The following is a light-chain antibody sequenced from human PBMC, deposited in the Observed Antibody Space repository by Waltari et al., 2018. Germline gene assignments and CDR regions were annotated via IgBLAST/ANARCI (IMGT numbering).Light chain of an antibody. CDR3: QQYDNWPPIT. CDR1: QSISSS. V-gene: IGKV3-15*01. J-gene: IGKJ5*01. Sequence: EIVMTQSPVTLSVSPGQRATLSCRASQSISSSLAWYQLKPGQAPRLLIYAASTRSTGVPARVSGSGSGTEFTLTITSLQSEDLAIYYCQQYDNWPPITFGQGTRLEIK. CDR2: AAS.